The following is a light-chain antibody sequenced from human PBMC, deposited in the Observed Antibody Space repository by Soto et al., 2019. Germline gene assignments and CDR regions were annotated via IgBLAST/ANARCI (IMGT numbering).Light chain of an antibody. Sequence: EIVLTQSPGTLSLSPGERATLSCRASQSVSSSYLAWYQQKPGQAPRLLIYGASSRATGIPDRFSGSGSGTYFTLTISSLEPDDFAVYYCQQYGSSRYTFGQGTKLAIK. J-gene: IGKJ2*01. CDR3: QQYGSSRYT. V-gene: IGKV3-20*01. CDR2: GAS. CDR1: QSVSSSY.